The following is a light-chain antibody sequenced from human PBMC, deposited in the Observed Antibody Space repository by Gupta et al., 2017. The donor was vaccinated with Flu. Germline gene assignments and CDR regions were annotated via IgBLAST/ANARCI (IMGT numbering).Light chain of an antibody. Sequence: DFQMPQSPSSLSASVGDRVTIACRASQSISNYLHWYQQKPGKAPQLLIYDASSLQSGVPSRFSGSGSGTDFILTINSLQSEDSATYFCQQSYRNPLTFGPGTKVEIK. J-gene: IGKJ3*01. CDR2: DAS. CDR3: QQSYRNPLT. CDR1: QSISNY. V-gene: IGKV1-39*01.